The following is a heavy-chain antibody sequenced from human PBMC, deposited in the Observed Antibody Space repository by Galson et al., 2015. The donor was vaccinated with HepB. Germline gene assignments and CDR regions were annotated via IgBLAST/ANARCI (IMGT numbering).Heavy chain of an antibody. Sequence: WIGRIHSGGVTNYNPSLKSRVAMSVDASRNQISLKLSSVTAADTAIYFCARRDSSAWYFDLWGQGTRVTVSS. CDR3: ARRDSSAWYFDL. J-gene: IGHJ4*02. CDR2: IHSGGVT. V-gene: IGHV4-4*07. D-gene: IGHD3-22*01.